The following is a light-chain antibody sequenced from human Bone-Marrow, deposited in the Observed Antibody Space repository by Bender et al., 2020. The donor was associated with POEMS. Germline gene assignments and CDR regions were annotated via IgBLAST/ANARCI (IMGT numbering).Light chain of an antibody. CDR1: SSDIGTYNL. V-gene: IGLV2-23*02. CDR3: CSSAGLNSWV. CDR2: EVS. Sequence: QSALTQPASVSGSPGQSITISCIGTSSDIGTYNLVSWYQQHPGKGPTLLIYEVSKRPSGVSSRFSGSRSANGASVTISGLQSGGEADYCCCSSAGLNSWVFGGGTEVTVL. J-gene: IGLJ3*02.